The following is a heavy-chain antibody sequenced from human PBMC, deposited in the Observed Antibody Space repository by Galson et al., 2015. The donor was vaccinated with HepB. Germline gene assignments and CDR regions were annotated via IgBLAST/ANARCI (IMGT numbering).Heavy chain of an antibody. J-gene: IGHJ6*02. D-gene: IGHD1-26*01. CDR3: AREARSGASSYYYYGMDV. CDR1: GFTFSSYA. CDR2: ISYDGSNK. V-gene: IGHV3-30-3*01. Sequence: SLRLSCAASGFTFSSYAMHWVRQAPGKGLEWVAVISYDGSNKYYADSVRGRFTISRDNSKNTLYLQMNSLRAEDTAVYYCAREARSGASSYYYYGMDVWGQGTTVTVSS.